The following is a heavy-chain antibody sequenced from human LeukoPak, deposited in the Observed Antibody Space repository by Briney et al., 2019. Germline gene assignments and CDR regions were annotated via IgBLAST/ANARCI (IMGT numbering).Heavy chain of an antibody. D-gene: IGHD6-13*01. CDR3: ARERDSRGSFDY. Sequence: GGSLRLSCAASGFTFSSYEMNWVRQAPGKGLEWVSYISSSGSTIYYADSVKGRFTISRDNAKNSLYLQMNSLRAEDTAVYYCARERDSRGSFDYWGQGTLVTVSS. V-gene: IGHV3-48*03. CDR2: ISSSGSTI. CDR1: GFTFSSYE. J-gene: IGHJ4*02.